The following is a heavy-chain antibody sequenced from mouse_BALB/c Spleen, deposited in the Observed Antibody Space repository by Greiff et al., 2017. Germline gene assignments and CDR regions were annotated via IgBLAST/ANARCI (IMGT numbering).Heavy chain of an antibody. CDR3: ARETALMDY. D-gene: IGHD3-2*01. CDR1: GFTFSSFG. CDR2: ISSGSSTI. V-gene: IGHV5-17*02. J-gene: IGHJ4*01. Sequence: EVQRVESGGGLVQPGGSRKLSCAASGFTFSSFGMHWVRQAPEKGLEWVAYISSGSSTIYYADTVKGRFTISRDNPKNTLFLQMTSLRSEDTAMYYCARETALMDYWGQGTSVTVSS.